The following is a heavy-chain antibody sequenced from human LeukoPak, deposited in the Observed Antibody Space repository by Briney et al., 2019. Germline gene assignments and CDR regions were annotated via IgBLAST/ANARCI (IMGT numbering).Heavy chain of an antibody. CDR2: IWYDGSNK. V-gene: IGHV3-33*01. CDR3: ARDSGDSSGYCLDY. Sequence: PGGSLRLSCAASGFTFSSYGMHWVRQAPGKGLEWVAVIWYDGSNKYYADSVKGRFTISRDNSKNTLYLQMNSLRAEDTAVYYCARDSGDSSGYCLDYWGQGTLVTVSS. J-gene: IGHJ4*02. D-gene: IGHD3-22*01. CDR1: GFTFSSYG.